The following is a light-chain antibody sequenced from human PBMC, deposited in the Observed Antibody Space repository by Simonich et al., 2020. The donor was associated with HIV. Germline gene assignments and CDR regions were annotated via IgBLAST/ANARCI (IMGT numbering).Light chain of an antibody. Sequence: QSALTQPASVSGSPGQSITISCTGTSSDVGGYNYVSWYQQHPGKAPKLMIYDVTQRPSGVSNRFSGSKSGNTASLTISGLQAEDEAEYYCSSYTSSSTLVFGGGTKLTVL. CDR3: SSYTSSSTLV. CDR1: SSDVGGYNY. V-gene: IGLV2-14*01. CDR2: DVT. J-gene: IGLJ2*01.